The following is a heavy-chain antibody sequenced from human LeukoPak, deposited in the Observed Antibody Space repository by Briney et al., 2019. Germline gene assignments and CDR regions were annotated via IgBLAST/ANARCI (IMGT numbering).Heavy chain of an antibody. V-gene: IGHV1-8*01. CDR3: AKSTMGTRRINDL. CDR1: GYSFPSYD. CDR2: MNPDSGNT. Sequence: ASVKASCKASGYSFPSYDINWVRQATGQGLEWMGWMNPDSGNTGYAQKFQGRVTMTRDTSISTAYMELSSLRSDDTAVHYCAKSTMGTRRINDLWGRGTLVTVSS. D-gene: IGHD3-10*01. J-gene: IGHJ5*02.